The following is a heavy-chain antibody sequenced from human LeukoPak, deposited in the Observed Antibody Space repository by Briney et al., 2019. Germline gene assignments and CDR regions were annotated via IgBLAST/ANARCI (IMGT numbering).Heavy chain of an antibody. CDR2: IYHSGST. V-gene: IGHV4-38-2*02. J-gene: IGHJ2*01. CDR3: ARGGFEGWYFDL. Sequence: SETLSLTCTVSGYSISSGYYWGWIRQPPGKGLEWIGSIYHSGSTYYNPSLKSRVTISVDTSKNQFSLKLSSVTAADTAVYYCARGGFEGWYFDLWGRGTLVTVSS. CDR1: GYSISSGYY.